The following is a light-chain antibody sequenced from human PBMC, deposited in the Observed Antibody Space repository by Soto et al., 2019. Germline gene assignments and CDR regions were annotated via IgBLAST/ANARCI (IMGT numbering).Light chain of an antibody. CDR2: GAS. CDR1: QSISSN. J-gene: IGKJ4*01. CDR3: QHYNNWPPLT. V-gene: IGKV3-15*01. Sequence: EIVMTQSPATLSLSPGERATLSCRASQSISSNLAWYQQKPGQAPRLLIYGASTRASDIPARFSGSGSGTEFTLTISSLQSADFAVYYCQHYNNWPPLTFGGGTKVDIK.